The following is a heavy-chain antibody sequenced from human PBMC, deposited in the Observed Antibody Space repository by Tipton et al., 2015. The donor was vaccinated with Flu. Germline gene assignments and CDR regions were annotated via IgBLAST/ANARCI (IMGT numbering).Heavy chain of an antibody. CDR1: GFTFDDYA. D-gene: IGHD3-3*01. CDR3: ARDHPPSITVLGEITDYFGMDV. V-gene: IGHV3-9*01. J-gene: IGHJ6*02. Sequence: SLRLSCAASGFTFDDYAMHWVRQAPGRGLEWVSGISWNSGAIGYADSVKGRFTISRDNAKNSLYLQMNSLRAEDTAIYYCARDHPPSITVLGEITDYFGMDVLGQGTTVTVSS. CDR2: ISWNSGAI.